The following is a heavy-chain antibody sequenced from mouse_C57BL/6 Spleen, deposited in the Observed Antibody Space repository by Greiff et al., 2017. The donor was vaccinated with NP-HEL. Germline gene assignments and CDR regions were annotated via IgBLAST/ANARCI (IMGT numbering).Heavy chain of an antibody. CDR2: IYPGDGDT. Sequence: VQLQQSGAELVKPGASVKISCKASGYAFSRYWMNWVKQRPGKGLEWIGQIYPGDGDTNYNGKFKGKATLTADKSSSTAYMQLSILTSDDSAVYFWARREGIYYDYDYAMDYWGQGTSVTVSS. D-gene: IGHD2-4*01. J-gene: IGHJ4*01. CDR1: GYAFSRYW. CDR3: ARREGIYYDYDYAMDY. V-gene: IGHV1-80*01.